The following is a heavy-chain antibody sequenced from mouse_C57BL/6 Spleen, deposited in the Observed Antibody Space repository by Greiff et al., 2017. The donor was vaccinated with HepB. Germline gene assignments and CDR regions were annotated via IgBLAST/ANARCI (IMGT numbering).Heavy chain of an antibody. Sequence: QVQLKQSGPELVKPGASVKISCKASGYAFSSSWMNWVKQRPGKGLEWIGRIYPGDGDTNYNGKFKGKAKLTADKSSSTAYMHLSSLTSEDSAVYFCARGGNPAWFAYWGQGTLVTVSA. CDR3: ARGGNPAWFAY. D-gene: IGHD2-1*01. CDR2: IYPGDGDT. V-gene: IGHV1-82*01. J-gene: IGHJ3*01. CDR1: GYAFSSSW.